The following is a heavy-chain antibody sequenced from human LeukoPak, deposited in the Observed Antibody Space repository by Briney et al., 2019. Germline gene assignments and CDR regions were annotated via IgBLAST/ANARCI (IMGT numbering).Heavy chain of an antibody. V-gene: IGHV4-39*01. CDR1: GGSISSSTYF. CDR3: ARGPQGVTRPEY. CDR2: TYYTGST. D-gene: IGHD4-17*01. Sequence: KPSETLSLTCTVSGGSISSSTYFWGWIRQPPGKGLEWIGTTYYTGSTYYNPSLKSRVTISVDTSKNQFSLKVRSVTAADTAVYYCARGPQGVTRPEYWGQGTLVTVSS. J-gene: IGHJ4*02.